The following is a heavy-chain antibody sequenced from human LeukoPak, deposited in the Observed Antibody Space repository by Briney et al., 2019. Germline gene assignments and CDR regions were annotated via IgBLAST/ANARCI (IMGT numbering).Heavy chain of an antibody. CDR3: ARDLLPRRSHTYDY. CDR2: ISSSGSTI. V-gene: IGHV3-11*01. Sequence: GGSLRLSCAASGFTFSDYYMSWIRQAPGKGLEWVSYISSSGSTIYYADSVKGRFTISGDNAKNSLYLQMNSLRAEDTAVYYCARDLLPRRSHTYDYWGQGTLVTVSS. J-gene: IGHJ4*02. D-gene: IGHD3-22*01. CDR1: GFTFSDYY.